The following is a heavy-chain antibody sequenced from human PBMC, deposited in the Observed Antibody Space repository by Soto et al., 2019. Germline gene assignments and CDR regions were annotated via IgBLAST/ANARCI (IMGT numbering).Heavy chain of an antibody. CDR1: GFSLSTSAVGVG. CDR2: IYWDDDK. Sequence: GPPLVNPAQTLTLTCTFSGFSLSTSAVGVGVGWIRQPPGKALEWLALIYWDDDKRYNTSLKSRLTIAKDTSKNQVVLTMTNMDPVDTATYYCAHLAGHYYAMEVWGQGTTVTASS. J-gene: IGHJ6*02. CDR3: AHLAGHYYAMEV. V-gene: IGHV2-5*02.